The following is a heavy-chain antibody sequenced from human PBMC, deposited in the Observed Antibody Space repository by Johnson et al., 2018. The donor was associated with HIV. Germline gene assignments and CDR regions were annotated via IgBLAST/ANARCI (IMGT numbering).Heavy chain of an antibody. Sequence: QVQLVESGGRLVQPGGSLRLSCAASGFTVSSNYMSWVRQAPGKGLEWVAVISYDGSNKYYADSVKGRFTISRDNAKTSVYLQMNSLRIEDTAVYYCAREGGQYDLWSAFDIWGQGTMVTVSS. D-gene: IGHD3-3*01. CDR3: AREGGQYDLWSAFDI. V-gene: IGHV3-30*03. CDR1: GFTVSSNY. CDR2: ISYDGSNK. J-gene: IGHJ3*02.